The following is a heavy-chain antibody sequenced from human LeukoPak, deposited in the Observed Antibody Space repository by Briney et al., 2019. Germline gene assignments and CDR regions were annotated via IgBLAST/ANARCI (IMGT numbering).Heavy chain of an antibody. CDR1: GGSISSSTYY. J-gene: IGHJ4*02. V-gene: IGHV4-39*07. CDR3: ARVTPAGAWLGYFDY. Sequence: SETLSLTCTVSGGSISSSTYYWGWIRQSPGKGLEWIGSVHYSGGSYYSPSLKSRVTISLNTSKNQFSLKLSSVTAADTAVYYCARVTPAGAWLGYFDYRGQGTLVTVSS. D-gene: IGHD6-19*01. CDR2: VHYSGGS.